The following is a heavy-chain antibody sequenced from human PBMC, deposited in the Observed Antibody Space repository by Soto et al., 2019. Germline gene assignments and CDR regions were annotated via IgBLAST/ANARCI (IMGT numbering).Heavy chain of an antibody. CDR3: ARDLAIAAAGHYYYYGMDV. V-gene: IGHV4-59*01. CDR1: GGSISSYY. D-gene: IGHD6-13*01. CDR2: IYYSGST. Sequence: PSETLSLTCTVSGGSISSYYWSWIRQPPGKGLEWIGYIYYSGSTNYNPSLKSRVTISVDTSKNQFSLKLSSVTAADTAVYYCARDLAIAAAGHYYYYGMDVWGQGTTVTVSS. J-gene: IGHJ6*02.